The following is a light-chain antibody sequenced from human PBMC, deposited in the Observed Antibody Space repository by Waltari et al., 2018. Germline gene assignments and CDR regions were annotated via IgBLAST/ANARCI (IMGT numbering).Light chain of an antibody. CDR2: VTS. CDR1: QDITYY. J-gene: IGKJ4*01. Sequence: DIQMTQSPSSLSASVGDRVTITCQASQDITYYLNWYQQKPGEAPKLLIYVTSNLEAGVPSRFSGSGSGTYFSFTISSLQPEDIATYYCQHYANLPLTFGGGTQVEIK. V-gene: IGKV1-33*01. CDR3: QHYANLPLT.